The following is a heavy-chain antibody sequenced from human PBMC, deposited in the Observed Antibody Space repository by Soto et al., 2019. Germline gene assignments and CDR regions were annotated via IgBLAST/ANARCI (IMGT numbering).Heavy chain of an antibody. D-gene: IGHD3-22*01. CDR2: INHSGST. Sequence: QVQLQQWGAGLLKPSETLSLTCAVYGRSFSGYYWSWIRQPPGKGLEWIGEINHSGSTNYNPSLKSRVTISVDTSKNQFSLKLSSVTAADTAVYYCAGTAESGYYDAFDIWGQGTMVTVSS. CDR3: AGTAESGYYDAFDI. J-gene: IGHJ3*02. V-gene: IGHV4-34*01. CDR1: GRSFSGYY.